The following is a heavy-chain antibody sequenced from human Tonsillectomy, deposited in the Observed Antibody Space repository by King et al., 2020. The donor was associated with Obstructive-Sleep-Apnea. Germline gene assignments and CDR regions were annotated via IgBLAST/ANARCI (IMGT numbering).Heavy chain of an antibody. CDR3: AKDLTSYGDYYFDY. CDR2: ISWNSYII. D-gene: IGHD4-17*01. V-gene: IGHV3-9*01. J-gene: IGHJ4*02. CDR1: GLIYEDYA. Sequence: VQLVESGGGLVQPGRSLRLSCAASGLIYEDYAMHWVRQAPGKGLEWVSGISWNSYIIAYADSVKGRFTISRDNAKNSLYLQMNSLRAEDTALYYCAKDLTSYGDYYFDYWGQGTLVTVSS.